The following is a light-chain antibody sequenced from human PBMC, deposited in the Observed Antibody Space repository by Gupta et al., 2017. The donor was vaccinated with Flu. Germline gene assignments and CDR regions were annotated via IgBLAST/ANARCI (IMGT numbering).Light chain of an antibody. CDR2: DAS. J-gene: IGKJ2*01. Sequence: DIEITQSPFPLSASIGDRVTITCQASQDISKYLNWYQQKPGKAPKLLIYDASNLETGVPSRFSGSGSGTDFSFTISSLQPEDIATYYCQQYENLPRTFGQGTKVEIK. CDR3: QQYENLPRT. V-gene: IGKV1-33*01. CDR1: QDISKY.